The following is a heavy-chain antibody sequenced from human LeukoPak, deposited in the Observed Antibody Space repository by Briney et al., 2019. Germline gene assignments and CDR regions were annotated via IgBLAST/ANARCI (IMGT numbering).Heavy chain of an antibody. CDR2: ISSSSTTI. V-gene: IGHV3-48*01. J-gene: IGHJ2*01. CDR3: ARDSLSGYRPIEFFDL. D-gene: IGHD3-9*01. CDR1: GFTFSSYS. Sequence: HPGGSLRLSCAASGFTFSSYSMNWVRQAPGKGLEWVSYISSSSTTIYYADSVKGRFTISRDNAKNSLYLQMNSLRAEDTAVYYCARDSLSGYRPIEFFDLWGRGTLVTVSS.